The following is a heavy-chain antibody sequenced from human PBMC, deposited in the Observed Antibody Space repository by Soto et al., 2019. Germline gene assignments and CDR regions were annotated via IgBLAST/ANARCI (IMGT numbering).Heavy chain of an antibody. V-gene: IGHV1-2*04. D-gene: IGHD2-2*01. Sequence: ASVKVSCKASGYTFTGYYMHWVRQAPGQGLEWMGWINPNSGGTNYAQKFQGWVTMTRDTSISTAYMELSRLRSDDTAVYYCARGDCSSTSCQYCYYYGMDVWGQGTTVTVSS. CDR2: INPNSGGT. CDR1: GYTFTGYY. CDR3: ARGDCSSTSCQYCYYYGMDV. J-gene: IGHJ6*02.